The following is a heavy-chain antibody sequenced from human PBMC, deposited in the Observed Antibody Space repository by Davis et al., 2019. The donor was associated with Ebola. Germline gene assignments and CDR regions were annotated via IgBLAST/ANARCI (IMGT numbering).Heavy chain of an antibody. V-gene: IGHV3-74*01. Sequence: PGGSLRLSRVASGFTFSSYWMHWVRQAPGKGLVWVSRIKSDESTATYADAVNGRFTISRDNAKNTLYLQMSSLRVEDTAVYYCASGLVGSTNYWGQGTLVTVS. CDR3: ASGLVGSTNY. CDR2: IKSDESTA. J-gene: IGHJ4*02. CDR1: GFTFSSYW. D-gene: IGHD1-26*01.